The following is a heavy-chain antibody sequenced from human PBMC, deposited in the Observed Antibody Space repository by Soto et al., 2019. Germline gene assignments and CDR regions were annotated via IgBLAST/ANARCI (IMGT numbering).Heavy chain of an antibody. CDR2: INPSGGST. Sequence: QVQLVQSGAEVKKPGASVKVSCKASGYTFTSYYMHWVRQAPGQGLEWMGIINPSGGSTSYAQKFQGRVTMTRDTSTSTVYMELSSLRSEDTAVYYCARDKAGCYDSSGPSHAFDIWGQGTMVTVSS. J-gene: IGHJ3*02. V-gene: IGHV1-46*01. CDR1: GYTFTSYY. D-gene: IGHD3-22*01. CDR3: ARDKAGCYDSSGPSHAFDI.